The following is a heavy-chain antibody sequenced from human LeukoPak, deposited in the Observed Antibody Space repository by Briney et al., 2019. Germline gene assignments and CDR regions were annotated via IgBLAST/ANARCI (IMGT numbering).Heavy chain of an antibody. J-gene: IGHJ4*02. D-gene: IGHD2-2*01. V-gene: IGHV3-11*01. Sequence: PGGSLRLSCAASGFTFSDYYMSWIRQAPGKGLAWVSYISSSGGTIYYADSVKGRFTISRDNAKNSLYLQMNSLRAEDTAVYYCAKSGLRDIVIVPAPNGLDYWGQGTLVTVSS. CDR1: GFTFSDYY. CDR3: AKSGLRDIVIVPAPNGLDY. CDR2: ISSSGGTI.